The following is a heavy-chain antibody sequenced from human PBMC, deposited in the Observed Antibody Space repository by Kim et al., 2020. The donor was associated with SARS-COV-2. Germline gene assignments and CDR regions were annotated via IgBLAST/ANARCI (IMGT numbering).Heavy chain of an antibody. CDR3: ARDSGIYYDILTGYYIDYYYGMDV. V-gene: IGHV1-69*13. CDR1: GGTFSSYA. D-gene: IGHD3-9*01. Sequence: SVKVSCKASGGTFSSYAISWVRQAPGQGLEWMGGIIPIFGTANYAQKFQGRVTITADESTSTAYMELSSLRSEDTAVYYCARDSGIYYDILTGYYIDYYYGMDVWGQGTTVTVSS. CDR2: IIPIFGTA. J-gene: IGHJ6*02.